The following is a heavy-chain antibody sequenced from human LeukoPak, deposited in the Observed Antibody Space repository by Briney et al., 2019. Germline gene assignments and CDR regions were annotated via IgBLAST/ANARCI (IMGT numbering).Heavy chain of an antibody. J-gene: IGHJ4*02. V-gene: IGHV4-34*01. CDR3: ARGSVRLARHYCY. CDR1: GGSLSGAY. Sequence: SETLSLTCTVQGGSLSGAYWTWIRPPPGKGLECIGQIYHTGSTYYNPSLKSRVTMSADTPKNQFSLNLTSVTAADTALYYCARGSVRLARHYCYWGQGIPV. CDR2: IYHTGST. D-gene: IGHD3-3*02.